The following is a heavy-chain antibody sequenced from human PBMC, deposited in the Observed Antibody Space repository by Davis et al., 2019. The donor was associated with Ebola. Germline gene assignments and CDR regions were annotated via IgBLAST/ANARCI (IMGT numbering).Heavy chain of an antibody. CDR2: ISSSSSYI. V-gene: IGHV3-11*06. CDR1: GFTFSDYY. CDR3: ARAVLGTILWSS. D-gene: IGHD2-21*01. J-gene: IGHJ4*02. Sequence: PGGSLRLSCAASGFTFSDYYMSWIRQAPGKGLEWVSSISSSSSYIYYADSVKGRFTISRDNAKNSLYLQMNSLRAEDTAVYYCARAVLGTILWSSWGQGTLVTVSS.